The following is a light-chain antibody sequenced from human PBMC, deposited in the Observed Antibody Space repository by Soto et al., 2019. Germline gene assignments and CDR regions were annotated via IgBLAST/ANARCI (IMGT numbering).Light chain of an antibody. CDR1: QSLLHSNGYNY. CDR2: LGS. J-gene: IGKJ1*01. CDR3: MQALQTPPSWT. Sequence: DIVMTQSPLSLPVTPGEPASISCRSSQSLLHSNGYNYLDWYLQKPGQSPQLLIYLGSNLASGVPDRFSGSGSGTDFTLKISRVEAEDVGVYYCMQALQTPPSWTFGQGTKVEIK. V-gene: IGKV2-28*01.